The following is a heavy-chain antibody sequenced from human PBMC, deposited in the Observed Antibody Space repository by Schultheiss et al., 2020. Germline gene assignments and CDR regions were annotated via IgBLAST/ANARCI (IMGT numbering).Heavy chain of an antibody. V-gene: IGHV4-4*02. J-gene: IGHJ6*02. CDR1: GGSISSSNW. Sequence: SETLSLTCAVSGGSISSSNWWSWVRQPPGKGLEWIGEIYHSGSTNYNPSLKSRVTISVDKSKNQFSLKLSSVTAADTAVYYCARTPSYYGSGNGEDGMDVWGQGTTVNV. D-gene: IGHD3-10*01. CDR2: IYHSGST. CDR3: ARTPSYYGSGNGEDGMDV.